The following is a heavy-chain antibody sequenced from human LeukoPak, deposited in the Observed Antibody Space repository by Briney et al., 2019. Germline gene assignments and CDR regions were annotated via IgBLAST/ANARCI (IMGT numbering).Heavy chain of an antibody. J-gene: IGHJ3*02. D-gene: IGHD2-15*01. Sequence: PGGSLRLSCAASGFTFSSYDMSWVRQAPGEGLEWVSAISGNGDSTYYVDSVKGRFTISRDNSKNTLYLQMNSLRAEDTAVYYCALYCSGGSCYSMGGAFDIWGQGTVVTVSS. CDR3: ALYCSGGSCYSMGGAFDI. CDR2: ISGNGDST. CDR1: GFTFSSYD. V-gene: IGHV3-23*01.